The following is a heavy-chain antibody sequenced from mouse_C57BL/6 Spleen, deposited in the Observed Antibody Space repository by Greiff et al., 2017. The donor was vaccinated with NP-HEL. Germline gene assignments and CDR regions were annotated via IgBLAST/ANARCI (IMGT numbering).Heavy chain of an antibody. J-gene: IGHJ1*03. CDR1: GYAFTNYL. CDR2: INPGSGGT. CDR3: ARFYGSSHWYFDV. Sequence: QVHVKQSGAELVRPGTSVKVSCKASGYAFTNYLIEWVKQRPGQGLEWIGVINPGSGGTNYTETFKGKATLTADKSSSTAYMQLSSLTSEDSAVYFCARFYGSSHWYFDVWGTGTTVTVSS. V-gene: IGHV1-54*01. D-gene: IGHD1-1*01.